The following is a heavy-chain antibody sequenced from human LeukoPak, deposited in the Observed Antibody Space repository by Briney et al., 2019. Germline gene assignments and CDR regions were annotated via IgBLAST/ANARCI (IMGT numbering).Heavy chain of an antibody. D-gene: IGHD2-21*01. J-gene: IGHJ6*03. CDR3: ARAPWSYSSYYHYMDV. CDR1: GYTFTSYG. Sequence: ASVKVSCKASGYTFTSYGISWVRQAPGQGLEWMGWISAYNGNTNYAQKLQGRVTMTTDTSTSTAYMELRSLRSDDTAVYYCARAPWSYSSYYHYMDVWGKGTTVTVSS. CDR2: ISAYNGNT. V-gene: IGHV1-18*01.